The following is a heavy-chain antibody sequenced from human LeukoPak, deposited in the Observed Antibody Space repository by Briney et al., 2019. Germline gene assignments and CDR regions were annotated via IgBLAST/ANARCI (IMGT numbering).Heavy chain of an antibody. CDR3: ARDRVRGNSNPFFDY. D-gene: IGHD4-11*01. CDR1: GGSVSSGTYY. Sequence: KPSETLSLTCTVSGGSVSSGTYYWSWIRQPPGKGLEWIGYIYYSGSTNYNPPLKSRVTISVDTSKNQFSLKLSSVAAADTAVYYCARDRVRGNSNPFFDYWGQGTLVTVSS. CDR2: IYYSGST. V-gene: IGHV4-61*01. J-gene: IGHJ4*02.